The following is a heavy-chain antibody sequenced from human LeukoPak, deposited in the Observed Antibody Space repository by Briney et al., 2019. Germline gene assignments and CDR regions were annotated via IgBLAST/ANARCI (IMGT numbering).Heavy chain of an antibody. D-gene: IGHD1-1*01. V-gene: IGHV1-69*05. CDR2: IIPIFGTA. CDR3: ARRRTGTSFSYFDY. CDR1: GGTFSSYA. J-gene: IGHJ4*02. Sequence: GASVMVSCKASGGTFSSYAISWVRQAPGQGLEWMGGIIPIFGTANYAQKFQGRVTITTDESTSTAYMELSSLRSEDTAVYYCARRRTGTSFSYFDYWGQGTLVTVSS.